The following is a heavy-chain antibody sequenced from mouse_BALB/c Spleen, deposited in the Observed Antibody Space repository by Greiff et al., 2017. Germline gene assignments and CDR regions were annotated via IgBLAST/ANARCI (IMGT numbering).Heavy chain of an antibody. D-gene: IGHD1-1*01. CDR3: ARTPYYGSSLYYAMDY. Sequence: QVQLQQSGPGLVQPSQSLSITCTVSGFSLTSYGVHWVRQSPGKGLEWLGVIWSGGSTDYNAAFISRLSISKDNSKSQVFFKMNSLQANDTAIYYCARTPYYGSSLYYAMDYWGQGTSVTVSS. CDR1: GFSLTSYG. V-gene: IGHV2-2*02. CDR2: IWSGGST. J-gene: IGHJ4*01.